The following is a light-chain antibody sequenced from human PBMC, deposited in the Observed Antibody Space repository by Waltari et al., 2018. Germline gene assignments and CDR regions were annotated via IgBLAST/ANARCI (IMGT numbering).Light chain of an antibody. V-gene: IGLV2-8*01. CDR1: SSDVGAYNY. CDR3: CSHGGSNNFYI. J-gene: IGLJ1*01. Sequence: QSALTQPPSASGSPGQSVTISCTGTSSDVGAYNYVSWYQQYPGKAPKLIIYGVTNRPSGVPGRFSVSKSGNTASLTVSGLQADDEADYYCCSHGGSNNFYIFGTGTTVTVL. CDR2: GVT.